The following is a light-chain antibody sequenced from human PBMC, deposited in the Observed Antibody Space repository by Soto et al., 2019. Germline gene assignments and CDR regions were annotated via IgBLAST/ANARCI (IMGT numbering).Light chain of an antibody. CDR2: DIS. Sequence: EIVLTQSPASLSLSPGERDTLSCRASQSVVSHFAWYQQKPGQGPRLVIYDISKRATGIPARFSGSGFGTDFTLTISSLEPEDFAVYFCQQRSAWPLTFGGGTKVEI. V-gene: IGKV3-11*01. CDR1: QSVVSH. J-gene: IGKJ4*01. CDR3: QQRSAWPLT.